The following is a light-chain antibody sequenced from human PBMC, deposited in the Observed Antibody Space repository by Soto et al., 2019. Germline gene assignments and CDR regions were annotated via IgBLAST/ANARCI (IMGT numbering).Light chain of an antibody. CDR3: QVWDSSSDHVV. Sequence: SELTQPPSVSVAPGKTARITCGGNNIGSKSVHWYQQKPGQAPVLVIYYDSDRPSGIPERFSGSNSGNTATLTISRVEAGDEADYYCQVWDSSSDHVVFGGGTKLTVL. V-gene: IGLV3-21*04. CDR1: NIGSKS. J-gene: IGLJ2*01. CDR2: YDS.